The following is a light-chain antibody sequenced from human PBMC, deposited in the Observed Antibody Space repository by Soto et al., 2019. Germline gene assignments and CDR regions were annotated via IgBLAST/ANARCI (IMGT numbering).Light chain of an antibody. J-gene: IGKJ4*01. Sequence: DIQMTQSTSSLSASVGDRITITCRASQGIGTYLSWYQQKPGKVPKLLIYTSSTLQSGVPSRFSGSGYRTDFTHTITSLQSEDIATYYCQRHNGAPLPFAGVTKVDIK. CDR1: QGIGTY. V-gene: IGKV1-27*01. CDR2: TSS. CDR3: QRHNGAPLP.